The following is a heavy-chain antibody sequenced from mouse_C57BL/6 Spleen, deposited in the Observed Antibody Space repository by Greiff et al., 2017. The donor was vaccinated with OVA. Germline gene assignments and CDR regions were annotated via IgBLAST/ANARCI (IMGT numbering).Heavy chain of an antibody. Sequence: EVQLVESGPGLVKPSQSLSLTCSVTGYSITSGYYWNWIRQFPGNKLEWMGYISYDGSNNYNPSLKNRISITRDTSKNQFFLKLNSVTTEDTATYYCARDEDGNYEFAYWGQGTLVTVSA. CDR1: GYSITSGYY. V-gene: IGHV3-6*01. CDR2: ISYDGSN. CDR3: ARDEDGNYEFAY. J-gene: IGHJ3*01. D-gene: IGHD2-1*01.